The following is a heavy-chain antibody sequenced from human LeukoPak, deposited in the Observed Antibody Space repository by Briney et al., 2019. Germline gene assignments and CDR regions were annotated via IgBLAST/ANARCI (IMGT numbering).Heavy chain of an antibody. J-gene: IGHJ4*02. Sequence: GGSLRLPCAASGFTFSVYGMHWVRQAPGKGLEWVGVIWNDGSNKYYADSVKGRFTISRDNSKNTLYLQMNSLRAEDTAVYSCARASGPFDYWGQGTLVTVSS. CDR2: IWNDGSNK. CDR1: GFTFSVYG. CDR3: ARASGPFDY. V-gene: IGHV3-33*01. D-gene: IGHD3-10*01.